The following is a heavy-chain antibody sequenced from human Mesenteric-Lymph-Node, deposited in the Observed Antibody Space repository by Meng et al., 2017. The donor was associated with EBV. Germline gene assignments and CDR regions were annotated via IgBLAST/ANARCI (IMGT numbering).Heavy chain of an antibody. CDR1: GGTFTRYA. Sequence: QGQLGTHGARVKKPGSSVKASGNASGGTFTRYAFSWVRQAPGQGLEWMGGVIPIFGTAKYAQKFQGRVTITAGKSTTTAYMDLSNLRSEDTAVYYCARDSGAIAAAGNFDYWGQGTLVTVSS. CDR2: VIPIFGTA. D-gene: IGHD6-13*01. V-gene: IGHV1-69*06. CDR3: ARDSGAIAAAGNFDY. J-gene: IGHJ4*02.